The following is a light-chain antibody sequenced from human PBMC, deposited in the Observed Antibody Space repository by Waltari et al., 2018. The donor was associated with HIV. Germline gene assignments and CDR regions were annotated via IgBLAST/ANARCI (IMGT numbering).Light chain of an antibody. CDR2: EVS. J-gene: IGLJ2*01. Sequence: QSALTQPASVSGSPGQSITISCTGTSSDVRSYNLVSWYQQPPGKAPKLMIYEVSKRPSGVSNRFSGSKSGNTASLTISGLQAEDEGDYYCCSYAGSSTPGVFGGGTKLTVL. CDR3: CSYAGSSTPGV. CDR1: SSDVRSYNL. V-gene: IGLV2-23*02.